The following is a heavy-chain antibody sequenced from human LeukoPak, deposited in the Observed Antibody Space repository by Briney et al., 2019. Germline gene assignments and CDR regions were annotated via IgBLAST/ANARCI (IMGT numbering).Heavy chain of an antibody. CDR3: ARGRPSDY. J-gene: IGHJ4*02. Sequence: ASVKVSCKTSGYTFTDFGMSWVRQAPGQGLEWMGWISAYNGDTNYAHNLQDRVTMTTDTSTSTAYMELRSLRSDDTAVYYCARGRPSDYWGQGTLVTVSS. V-gene: IGHV1-18*01. CDR2: ISAYNGDT. CDR1: GYTFTDFG.